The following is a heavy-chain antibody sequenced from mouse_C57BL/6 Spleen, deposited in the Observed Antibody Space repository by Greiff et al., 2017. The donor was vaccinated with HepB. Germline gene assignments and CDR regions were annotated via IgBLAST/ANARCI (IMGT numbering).Heavy chain of an antibody. CDR1: GFTFSSYA. J-gene: IGHJ2*01. CDR2: ISDGGSYT. Sequence: EVKLVESGGGLVKPGGSLKLSCAASGFTFSSYAMSWVRQTPEKRLEGVATISDGGSYTYYPDNVKGRFTISRDNAKNNLYLQMSHLKSEETAMYYCARAPLTYFDYWGQGTTLTVSS. V-gene: IGHV5-4*03. CDR3: ARAPLTYFDY.